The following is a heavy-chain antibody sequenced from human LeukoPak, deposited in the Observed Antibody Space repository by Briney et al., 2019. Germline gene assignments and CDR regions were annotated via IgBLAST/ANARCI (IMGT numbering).Heavy chain of an antibody. J-gene: IGHJ4*02. CDR1: GGSFSGYY. CDR2: INHSGST. CDR3: ARGLTLFTLFDY. V-gene: IGHV4-34*01. Sequence: PSETLSLTCAVYGGSFSGYYWSWIRQPPEKGLEWIGEINHSGSTNYNPSLKSRVTISVDTSKNQFSLKLSSVTAADTAVYYCARGLTLFTLFDYWGQGTLVTVSS.